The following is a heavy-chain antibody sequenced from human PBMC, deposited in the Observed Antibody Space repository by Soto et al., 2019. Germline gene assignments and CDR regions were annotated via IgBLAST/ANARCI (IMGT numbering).Heavy chain of an antibody. J-gene: IGHJ4*02. Sequence: SVKVSCKASGGTFSSYAISWVRQAPGQGLEWMGGIIPIFGTANYAQKFQGRVTITADESTSTAYMELSSLRSEDTAVYYCARASYYYDSSGYYPFDYWGQGTLVTVSS. CDR1: GGTFSSYA. D-gene: IGHD3-22*01. CDR2: IIPIFGTA. CDR3: ARASYYYDSSGYYPFDY. V-gene: IGHV1-69*13.